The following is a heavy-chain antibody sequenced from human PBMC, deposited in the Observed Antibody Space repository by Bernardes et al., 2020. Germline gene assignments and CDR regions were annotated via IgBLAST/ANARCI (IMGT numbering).Heavy chain of an antibody. CDR2: IKQDGSEK. Sequence: GGSLRLSCAASGFTFSSYWMSWVRQAPGKGLEWVANIKQDGSEKYYVDSVKGRFTISRDNAKNSLYLQMNSLRAEDTAVYYCASDRGSIAAAGEIDYWGQGTLVTVSS. CDR3: ASDRGSIAAAGEIDY. V-gene: IGHV3-7*01. J-gene: IGHJ4*02. D-gene: IGHD6-13*01. CDR1: GFTFSSYW.